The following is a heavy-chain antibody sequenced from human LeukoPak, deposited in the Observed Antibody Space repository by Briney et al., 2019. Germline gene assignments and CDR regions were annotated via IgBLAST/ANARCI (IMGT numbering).Heavy chain of an antibody. Sequence: PSETLSLTCTVSGGSIRSYYWSWIRQPPGKGLECIGYIYYIGSTNYNPSLKSRVTISLDTSKSQFSLKLTSVTPADTAVYYCAMGGIVGSRTNWFDPWGQGILVTVSS. V-gene: IGHV4-59*01. CDR2: IYYIGST. J-gene: IGHJ5*02. CDR3: AMGGIVGSRTNWFDP. CDR1: GGSIRSYY. D-gene: IGHD1-26*01.